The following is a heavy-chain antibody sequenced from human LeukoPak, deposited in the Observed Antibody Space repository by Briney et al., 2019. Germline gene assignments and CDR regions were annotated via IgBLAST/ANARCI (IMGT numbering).Heavy chain of an antibody. J-gene: IGHJ4*02. V-gene: IGHV3-9*01. CDR1: GFTFDDYA. CDR3: AKDRSHTPRGYFDY. CDR2: ISWNSGSI. D-gene: IGHD1-26*01. Sequence: PGGSLRLSCAASGFTFDDYAMHWVRQAPGKGLEWVSGISWNSGSIGYADSVKGRFTISRDNAKNSLYLQMNSLRAEDTALYYCAKDRSHTPRGYFDYWAREPWSPSPQ.